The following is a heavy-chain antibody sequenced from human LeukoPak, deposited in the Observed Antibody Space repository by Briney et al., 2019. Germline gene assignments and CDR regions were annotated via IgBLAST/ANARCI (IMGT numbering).Heavy chain of an antibody. CDR3: ARSGTAAGRRDY. J-gene: IGHJ4*02. CDR2: VCYSGSN. V-gene: IGHV4-59*01. D-gene: IGHD6-13*01. Sequence: SQTLPLTYTVSGRSYYSYYWSWIRQPPASGQPSIGYVCYSGSNNYNPSLKSRVTISVDTSKTHFSLKFNSVNAADTAVYYCARSGTAAGRRDYWGQGTLVTVSS. CDR1: GRSYYSYY.